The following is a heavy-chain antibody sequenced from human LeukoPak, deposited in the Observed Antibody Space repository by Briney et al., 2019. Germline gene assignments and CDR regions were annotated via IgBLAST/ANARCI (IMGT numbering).Heavy chain of an antibody. V-gene: IGHV4-34*01. Sequence: SETLSLTCAVYGGSFGGYYWSWIRQPPGKGLEWIGEINHSGSTNYNPSLKSRVTISVDTSKNQFSLKLSSVTAADTAVYYCASEGGVREKPFDYWGQGTLVTVSS. CDR1: GGSFGGYY. D-gene: IGHD3-16*01. CDR2: INHSGST. J-gene: IGHJ4*02. CDR3: ASEGGVREKPFDY.